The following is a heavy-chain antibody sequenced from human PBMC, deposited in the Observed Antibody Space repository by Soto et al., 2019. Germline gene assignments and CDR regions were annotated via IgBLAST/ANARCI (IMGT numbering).Heavy chain of an antibody. CDR3: ARGRYDSSGPLDY. Sequence: QVQLQQSGPGLVKPSETLSLTCTVSGGSLSTYYWSWIRQPPGKGLEWIGYIYYSGYTNYKPSLTSRGTISVDTSKNQFSLKLNSVTAADTAVYYCARGRYDSSGPLDYWGQGTLVTVSS. J-gene: IGHJ4*02. V-gene: IGHV4-59*01. D-gene: IGHD3-22*01. CDR1: GGSLSTYY. CDR2: IYYSGYT.